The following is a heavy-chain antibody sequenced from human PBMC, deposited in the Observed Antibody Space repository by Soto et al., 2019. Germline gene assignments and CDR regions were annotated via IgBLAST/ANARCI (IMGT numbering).Heavy chain of an antibody. CDR1: GFTFSSYW. CDR3: AREGDYYDSSGPDAFDI. CDR2: IKQDGSEK. Sequence: GGSLRLSCAASGFTFSSYWMSWVRQAPGKGLEWVANIKQDGSEKYYVDSVKGRFTISRDNAKNSLYLQMNSLRAEDTAVYYCAREGDYYDSSGPDAFDIWGQGTMVTVSS. D-gene: IGHD3-22*01. J-gene: IGHJ3*02. V-gene: IGHV3-7*01.